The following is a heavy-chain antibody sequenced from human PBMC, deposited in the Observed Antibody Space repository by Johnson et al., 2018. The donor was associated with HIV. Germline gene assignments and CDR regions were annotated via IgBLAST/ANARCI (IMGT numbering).Heavy chain of an antibody. J-gene: IGHJ3*01. CDR2: IWYDGSNK. V-gene: IGHV3-33*06. Sequence: QVQLVESGGGVVQPGRSLRLSCAASGFTFSSYGMHWVRQAPGKGLEWVAVIWYDGSNKYYADSVKGRFTISRDNSKNTLYLQMNSLRAEDTAVYYCAKQLDDRNYVFWSGYPSCGQGTMVTVSS. CDR1: GFTFSSYG. D-gene: IGHD3-3*01. CDR3: AKQLDDRNYVFWSGYPS.